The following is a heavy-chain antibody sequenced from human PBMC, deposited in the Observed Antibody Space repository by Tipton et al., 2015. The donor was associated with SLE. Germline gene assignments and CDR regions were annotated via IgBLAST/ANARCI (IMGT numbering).Heavy chain of an antibody. D-gene: IGHD6-13*01. CDR2: IYTSGST. CDR3: ARAGSSSWLYYYYYGMDV. V-gene: IGHV4-4*08. J-gene: IGHJ6*02. Sequence: TLSLTCTVSGGSISSYYWSWIRQPPGKGLEWIGYIYTSGSTNYNPSLKSRVTISVDTSKNQFSLKLSSVTAADTAVYYCARAGSSSWLYYYYYGMDVWGQGTTVTVSS. CDR1: GGSISSYY.